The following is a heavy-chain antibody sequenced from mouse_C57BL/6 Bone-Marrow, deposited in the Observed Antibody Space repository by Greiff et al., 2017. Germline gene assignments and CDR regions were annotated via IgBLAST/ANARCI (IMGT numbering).Heavy chain of an antibody. Sequence: QVQLQQSGAELVRPGASVKLSCKASGYTFTDYYINWVKQRPGQGLEWIARIYPGSGNTYYNEKFKGKATLTAEKSSSTAYMQLSSLTSEDSAVYFCARSWLLPPKAMDYWGQGTSVTVSS. CDR1: GYTFTDYY. CDR3: ARSWLLPPKAMDY. V-gene: IGHV1-76*01. J-gene: IGHJ4*01. D-gene: IGHD2-3*01. CDR2: IYPGSGNT.